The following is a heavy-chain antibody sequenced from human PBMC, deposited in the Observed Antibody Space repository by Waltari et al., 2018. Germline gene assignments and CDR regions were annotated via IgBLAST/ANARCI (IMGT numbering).Heavy chain of an antibody. J-gene: IGHJ6*03. CDR2: IDNSGNTV. V-gene: IGHV3-48*03. CDR3: ARPSTEYYFYYYYMDV. Sequence: EVQVVESGGGLVQPGGSLRLSCTASGFTFSSYEMTWVRQAPGKGLEWISYIDNSGNTVYYADSVKGRFTISRDNAKNSLFLLMNSLRAEDTAVYYCARPSTEYYFYYYYMDVWGKGTTVTVS. CDR1: GFTFSSYE.